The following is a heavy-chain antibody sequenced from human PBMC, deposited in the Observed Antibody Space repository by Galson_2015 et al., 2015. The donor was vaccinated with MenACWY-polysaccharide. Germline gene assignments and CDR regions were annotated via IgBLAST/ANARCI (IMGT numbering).Heavy chain of an antibody. CDR3: AKDSRSSSWDY. D-gene: IGHD6-6*01. J-gene: IGHJ4*02. CDR2: ISYDGSNK. V-gene: IGHV3-30*18. CDR1: GFTFSSYG. Sequence: SLRLSCAASGFTFSSYGMHWVRQAPGKGLEWVAVISYDGSNKYYADSVKGRFTISRDNSKNTLYLQMNSLRAEDTAVYYCAKDSRSSSWDYWGQGTLVTVSS.